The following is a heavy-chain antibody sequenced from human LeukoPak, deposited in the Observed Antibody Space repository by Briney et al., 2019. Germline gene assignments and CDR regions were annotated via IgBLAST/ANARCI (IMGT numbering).Heavy chain of an antibody. Sequence: SETLSLTCTVSGGSISSFYWSWIRQPPGKGLEWIGYIYYTGSTKYNPSLQSRVTMSVDTSKNQFSLKLTPVTAADTAVYYCARRDSSGYYSDWGQGTLVTVSS. CDR2: IYYTGST. J-gene: IGHJ4*02. D-gene: IGHD3-22*01. CDR3: ARRDSSGYYSD. V-gene: IGHV4-59*08. CDR1: GGSISSFY.